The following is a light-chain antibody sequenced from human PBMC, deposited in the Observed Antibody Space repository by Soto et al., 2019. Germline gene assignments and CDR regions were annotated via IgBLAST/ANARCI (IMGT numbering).Light chain of an antibody. CDR2: DAS. CDR1: QSVSSY. CDR3: QQRSNWPPVT. V-gene: IGKV3-11*01. Sequence: EIVLTQSPATLSLSPGERATLSCRASQSVSSYLAWYQQKTGQAPRLLIYDASNRATGIPARFSGSVSGTDFTLTISSLEPEDFAVYYCQQRSNWPPVTFGQGTRLEIK. J-gene: IGKJ5*01.